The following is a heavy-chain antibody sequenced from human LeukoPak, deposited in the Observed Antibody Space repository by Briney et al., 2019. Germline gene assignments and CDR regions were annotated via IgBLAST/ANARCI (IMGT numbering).Heavy chain of an antibody. CDR1: GITFSSYA. J-gene: IGHJ4*02. V-gene: IGHV3-23*01. Sequence: GGSLRLSCAASGITFSSYAMSWVRQAPGKGLEWVSSISGISGSAYYADSVKGRFTISRDNSKNTLYLQMNSLRAEDTAVYSCARLATVTTFGPVVYWGQGTLVTVSS. D-gene: IGHD4-17*01. CDR2: ISGISGSA. CDR3: ARLATVTTFGPVVY.